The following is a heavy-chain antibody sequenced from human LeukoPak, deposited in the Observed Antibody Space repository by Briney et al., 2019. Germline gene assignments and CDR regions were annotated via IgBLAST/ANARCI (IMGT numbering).Heavy chain of an antibody. CDR3: ARARDYGAMYYFDY. V-gene: IGHV6-1*01. D-gene: IGHD4-17*01. Sequence: SQTLSLTCAVSGDSVSSNRVAWNWIRQSPSRGLEWLGRTYYRSMWFHDYAVSVKSRITINPDTSKNQFSLQVNSVSFEDAAVYYCARARDYGAMYYFDYWGQGTLVTVSS. CDR1: GDSVSSNRVA. J-gene: IGHJ4*02. CDR2: TYYRSMWFH.